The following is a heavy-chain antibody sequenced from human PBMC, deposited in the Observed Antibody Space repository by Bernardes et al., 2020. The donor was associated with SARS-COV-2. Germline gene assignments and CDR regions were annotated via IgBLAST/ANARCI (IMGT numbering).Heavy chain of an antibody. J-gene: IGHJ5*02. Sequence: SETLSLTCTVSGGSISSYYWSWIRQPPGKGLEWIGYIYYSGSTNYNPSLKSRVTISVDTSKNQFSLKLSSVTAADTAVYYCARGRSITIFGVVTTQGQFDPWSQGTLVTVSS. CDR3: ARGRSITIFGVVTTQGQFDP. D-gene: IGHD3-3*01. V-gene: IGHV4-59*01. CDR2: IYYSGST. CDR1: GGSISSYY.